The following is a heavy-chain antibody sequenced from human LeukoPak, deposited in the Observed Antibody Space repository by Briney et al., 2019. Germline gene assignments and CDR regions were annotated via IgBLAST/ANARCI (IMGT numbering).Heavy chain of an antibody. CDR1: GFTFSSYG. V-gene: IGHV3-33*08. Sequence: GGSLRLSCAASGFTFSSYGMHWVRQAPGKGLEWVAIIWSDGSNEVYIESVKGRFTISRDNSKNTLYLHMNSLRGEDTAMYFCARGCGGGPGCYILDYWGQGTLVTVSS. J-gene: IGHJ4*02. CDR3: ARGCGGGPGCYILDY. D-gene: IGHD2-15*01. CDR2: IWSDGSNE.